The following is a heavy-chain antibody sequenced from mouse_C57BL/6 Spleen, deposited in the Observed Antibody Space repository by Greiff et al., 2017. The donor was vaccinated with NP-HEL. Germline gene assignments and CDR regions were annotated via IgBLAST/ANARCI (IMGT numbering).Heavy chain of an antibody. CDR3: ARDDYDAMDY. V-gene: IGHV1-72*01. Sequence: VQLQQPGAELVKPGASVKLSCKASGYTFTSYWMHWVKQRPGRGLEWIGRIAPNRGGTKYNEKFKSKATLTVDKPSSTAYMQLSSLTSEDSAVYYCARDDYDAMDYWGQGTSVTVSS. CDR1: GYTFTSYW. J-gene: IGHJ4*01. CDR2: IAPNRGGT.